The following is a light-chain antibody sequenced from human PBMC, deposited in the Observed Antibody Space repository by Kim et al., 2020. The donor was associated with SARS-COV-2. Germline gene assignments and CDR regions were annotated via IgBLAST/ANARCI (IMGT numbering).Light chain of an antibody. Sequence: QSVLTQPPSASGTPGHRVTISCSGSSSNIGSNYVYWYQQLPGTVPKLLIYRNNQRPSGVPDRFSGSKSGTSASLAISGLRSEDEADYYCAAWDDSLSGYVFGTGTKVTVL. CDR3: AAWDDSLSGYV. CDR1: SSNIGSNY. V-gene: IGLV1-47*01. CDR2: RNN. J-gene: IGLJ1*01.